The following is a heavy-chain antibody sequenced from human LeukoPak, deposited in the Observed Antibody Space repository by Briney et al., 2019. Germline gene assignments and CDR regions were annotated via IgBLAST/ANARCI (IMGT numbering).Heavy chain of an antibody. CDR2: IYYSGST. Sequence: SETLSLTCTVSGGSISSYYWSWIRQPPGKGLEWIGYIYYSGSTNHNPSLKSRVTIPVDTSKNQFSLKLSSVTAADTAVYYCAANKVTTDHRSWGQGTLVTVSS. J-gene: IGHJ5*02. CDR1: GGSISSYY. V-gene: IGHV4-59*01. D-gene: IGHD4-17*01. CDR3: AANKVTTDHRS.